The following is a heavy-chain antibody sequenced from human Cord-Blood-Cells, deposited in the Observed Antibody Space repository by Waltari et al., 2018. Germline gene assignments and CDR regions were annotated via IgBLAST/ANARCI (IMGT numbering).Heavy chain of an antibody. CDR1: GFTFSSYA. V-gene: IGHV3-23*01. D-gene: IGHD3-10*01. J-gene: IGHJ4*02. Sequence: EVQLLESGGGLVQPGGSLRLSCAASGFTFSSYAMSWVRQAPGKGLEWVSAISGSGGSTYYADSVKGRFTISRDNSKNTLYLQMNSLRAEDTAVYYCAKEGRGSGSRWDPFDYWGQGTLVTVSS. CDR2: ISGSGGST. CDR3: AKEGRGSGSRWDPFDY.